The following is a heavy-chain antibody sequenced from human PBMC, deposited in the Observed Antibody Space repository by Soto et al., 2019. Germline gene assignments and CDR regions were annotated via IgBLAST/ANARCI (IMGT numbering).Heavy chain of an antibody. V-gene: IGHV3-49*03. CDR1: GFTFGDYA. Sequence: GGSLRLSCTASGFTFGDYAMSWLRQAPGKGLEWAGFIRSKAYGGTTEYAASVKGRFTISRDDSKSIAYLQMNSLKTEDTAVYYCTRDPSMITFGIGAYWGQGTLVTVSS. CDR3: TRDPSMITFGIGAY. J-gene: IGHJ4*02. D-gene: IGHD3-16*01. CDR2: IRSKAYGGTT.